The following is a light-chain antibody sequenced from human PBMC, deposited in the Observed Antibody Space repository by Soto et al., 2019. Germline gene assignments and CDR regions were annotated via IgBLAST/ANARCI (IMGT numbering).Light chain of an antibody. CDR1: NSDVGGYNY. J-gene: IGLJ2*01. CDR3: TSFSTSGTLVV. V-gene: IGLV2-14*01. CDR2: EVS. Sequence: QSVLTQPASVSGSPGQSITISCTGTNSDVGGYNYVSWYQQHPGKAPKLMIYEVSNRPSGVSNRFSGSKSGTTASLTISGLQAEDEADYYCTSFSTSGTLVVFGGGTKLTV.